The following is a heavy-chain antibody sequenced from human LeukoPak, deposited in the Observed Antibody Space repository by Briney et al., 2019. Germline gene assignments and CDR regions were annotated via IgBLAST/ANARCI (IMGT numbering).Heavy chain of an antibody. D-gene: IGHD3-22*01. CDR1: GFTFSSYA. Sequence: GGSLRLSCAASGFTFSSYAMSWVRQAPGKGLEWVSSVSGSGGYTYYAGPVKGRFTISRDNSKNTLYLQMNSVRAEDTSIYYCAKDRPNYYDSSGHYYRRDGDYWGQGTLVTVSS. CDR3: AKDRPNYYDSSGHYYRRDGDY. CDR2: VSGSGGYT. V-gene: IGHV3-23*01. J-gene: IGHJ4*02.